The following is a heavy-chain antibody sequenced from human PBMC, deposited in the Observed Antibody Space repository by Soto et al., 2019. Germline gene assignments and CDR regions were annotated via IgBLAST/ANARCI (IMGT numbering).Heavy chain of an antibody. CDR2: IYYSGST. CDR3: ARVRHINAFDI. CDR1: GGSISSGDYY. D-gene: IGHD1-20*01. J-gene: IGHJ3*02. V-gene: IGHV4-30-4*01. Sequence: SETLSLTCTVSGGSISSGDYYWSWIRQPPGKGLEWIGYIYYSGSTYYNPSLKSRVTISVDTSKNQFSLKLSSVTAADTAVYYCARVRHINAFDIWGQGTMVTVSS.